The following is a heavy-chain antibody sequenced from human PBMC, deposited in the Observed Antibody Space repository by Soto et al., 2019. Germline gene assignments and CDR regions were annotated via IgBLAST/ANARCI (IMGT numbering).Heavy chain of an antibody. J-gene: IGHJ4*02. Sequence: EVRLVESGGDLVQPAGSLRLSCAASGFPFSSYWMHWVRQAPGKGLVWVSRINGDGSSITYADSVKGRFTISRDNAKNTLYLQMNSLRAEDAAVYYCTRRGCSTTGCYFNWGRGTLVTVSS. V-gene: IGHV3-74*03. CDR2: INGDGSSI. D-gene: IGHD2-2*01. CDR3: TRRGCSTTGCYFN. CDR1: GFPFSSYW.